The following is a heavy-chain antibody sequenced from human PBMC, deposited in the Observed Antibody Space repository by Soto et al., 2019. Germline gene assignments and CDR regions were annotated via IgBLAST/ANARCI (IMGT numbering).Heavy chain of an antibody. D-gene: IGHD1-1*01. Sequence: QVQLQESGPVLVKPSGTLSLSCAVSGGSITNTKWWTWVRQAPGKGLEWIGEISLSEGSTYNPSLKGRVAMSLETSNNQFSLRLSSVAAADTAVYYFATQTISYTWDVWGQGTTVTVS. V-gene: IGHV4-4*02. CDR1: GGSITNTKW. CDR2: ISLSEGS. CDR3: ATQTISYTWDV. J-gene: IGHJ6*02.